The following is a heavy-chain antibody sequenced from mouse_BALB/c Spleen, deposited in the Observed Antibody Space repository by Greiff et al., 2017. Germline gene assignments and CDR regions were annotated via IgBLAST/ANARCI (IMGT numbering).Heavy chain of an antibody. CDR3: ARDDYDERYYAMED. J-gene: IGHJ4*01. CDR2: IHPNSGNT. Sequence: QVQLQQPGSVLVRPGASVKLSCKASGYTFTSSWLHWATQRPGHGLEWIVEIHPNSGNTNYNEKLKGKATLTVYTSSSTAYVDLSSLTSEDSAVYYCARDDYDERYYAMEDWGEGTSVTVSS. D-gene: IGHD2-4*01. CDR1: GYTFTSSW. V-gene: IGHV1S130*01.